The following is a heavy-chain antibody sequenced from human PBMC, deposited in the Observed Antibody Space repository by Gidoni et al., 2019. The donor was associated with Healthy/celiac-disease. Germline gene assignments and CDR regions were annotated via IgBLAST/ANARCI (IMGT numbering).Heavy chain of an antibody. Sequence: EVQLVESGGGLFKPGGSLRLSCAASGFTFSSYTMNWVRQAPGKGLEWVSSISSSSSYIYYADSVKGRFTISRDNAKNSLYLQMNSLRAEDTAVYYCARDCSGGSCYYYGMDVWGQGTTVTVSS. V-gene: IGHV3-21*01. J-gene: IGHJ6*02. CDR3: ARDCSGGSCYYYGMDV. D-gene: IGHD2-15*01. CDR1: GFTFSSYT. CDR2: ISSSSSYI.